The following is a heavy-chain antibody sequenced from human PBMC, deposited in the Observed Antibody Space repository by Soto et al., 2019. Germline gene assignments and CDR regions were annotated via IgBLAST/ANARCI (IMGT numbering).Heavy chain of an antibody. J-gene: IGHJ6*02. CDR2: INPNSGGP. D-gene: IGHD6-6*01. CDR1: GYTFTDYF. Sequence: QVQLVQSGAEVKKPGASVKVSCKASGYTFTDYFIHWVRQAPGQGLEWVGWINPNSGGPKYAQKYQGRVTMTRDTSISTVYMELSRLTSDDTAVYYCATEDAKSSSYYSFPLDVWGHGTTVTVSS. CDR3: ATEDAKSSSYYSFPLDV. V-gene: IGHV1-2*02.